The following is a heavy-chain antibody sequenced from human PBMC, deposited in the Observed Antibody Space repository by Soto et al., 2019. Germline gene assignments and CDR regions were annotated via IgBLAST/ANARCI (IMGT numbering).Heavy chain of an antibody. CDR1: GFTFSTYA. CDR2: ISYDGGNK. CDR3: TRDTYTALDY. J-gene: IGHJ4*02. Sequence: SLRLSCAASGFTFSTYAMHWVRQAPGKGLEWVAIISYDGGNKYYADSVKGRFTISRDNSKNTLSLQMNSPRPEDTAVYYCTRDTYTALDYWGQGTLVTVSS. D-gene: IGHD2-2*02. V-gene: IGHV3-30*03.